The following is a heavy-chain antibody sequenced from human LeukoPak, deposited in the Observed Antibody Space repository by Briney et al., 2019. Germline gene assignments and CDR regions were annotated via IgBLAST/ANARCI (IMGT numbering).Heavy chain of an antibody. CDR3: ARGPYGGAVAGTGTSYYNYYYMDV. Sequence: GGSLRLSCAASGFTFSSYWMSWVRQAPGKGLEWVANIKQDGSEKYYVDSVKGRFTISRDNAKNSLYLQMNSLRAEDTAVYYCARGPYGGAVAGTGTSYYNYYYMDVWGKGTTVTVSS. CDR2: IKQDGSEK. D-gene: IGHD6-19*01. CDR1: GFTFSSYW. V-gene: IGHV3-7*01. J-gene: IGHJ6*03.